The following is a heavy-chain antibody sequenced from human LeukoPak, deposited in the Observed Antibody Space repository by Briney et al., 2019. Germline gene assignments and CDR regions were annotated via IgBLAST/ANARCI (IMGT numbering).Heavy chain of an antibody. D-gene: IGHD3-22*01. V-gene: IGHV4-34*01. CDR3: AGRRDDSSGYYYYFDY. CDR2: INHSGST. CDR1: GVSFSGYY. Sequence: SETLSLTCAVYGVSFSGYYWSWIRQAPGKGLEWIGEINHSGSTNYNPSLKSRVTISVDTSKNQFSLKLSSVTAADTAVYYCAGRRDDSSGYYYYFDYWGQGTLVTVSS. J-gene: IGHJ4*02.